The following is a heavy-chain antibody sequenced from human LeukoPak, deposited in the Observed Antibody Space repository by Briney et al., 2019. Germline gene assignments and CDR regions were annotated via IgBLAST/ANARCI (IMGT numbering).Heavy chain of an antibody. D-gene: IGHD1-26*01. CDR2: ISGSGGST. CDR3: ARVLSGSYSFDY. V-gene: IGHV3-23*01. CDR1: GFTFSSYA. J-gene: IGHJ4*02. Sequence: GGSLRLSCAASGFTFSSYAMSWVRQAPGKGLEWVSAISGSGGSTYYADSVKGRFTISRDNSKNSLYLQMNSLRAEDTAVYYCARVLSGSYSFDYWGQGTLVTVSS.